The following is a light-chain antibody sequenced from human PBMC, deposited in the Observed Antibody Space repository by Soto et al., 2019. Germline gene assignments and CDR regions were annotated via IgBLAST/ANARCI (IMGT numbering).Light chain of an antibody. V-gene: IGKV1D-12*01. Sequence: DIQMTQSPSFVSASLGERATITCRASQNIRVWLAWYQQKPGKAPKSLICGASSLQPGVPARFSGSGSGTDFTLTITSLQPEDFAIYYCQQYHSLPLTFGGGTKVDI. CDR2: GAS. CDR1: QNIRVW. CDR3: QQYHSLPLT. J-gene: IGKJ4*01.